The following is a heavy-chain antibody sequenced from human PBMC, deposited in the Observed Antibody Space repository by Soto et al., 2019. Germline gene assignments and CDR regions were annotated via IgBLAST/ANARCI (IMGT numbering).Heavy chain of an antibody. D-gene: IGHD6-19*01. J-gene: IGHJ4*02. CDR1: GGSISSYY. CDR3: ARESAAYSSGWPHYFDY. V-gene: IGHV4-59*01. Sequence: QVQLQESGPGLVKPSETLSLTCTVCGGSISSYYWSWIRQPPGKGLEWIGYIYYSGSTNYNPSLKSRVTISVDTSKNQFSLKLSSVTAADTAVYYCARESAAYSSGWPHYFDYWGQGTLVTVSS. CDR2: IYYSGST.